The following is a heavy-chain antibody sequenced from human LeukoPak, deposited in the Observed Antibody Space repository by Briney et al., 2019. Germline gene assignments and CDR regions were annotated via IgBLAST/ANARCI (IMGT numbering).Heavy chain of an antibody. J-gene: IGHJ5*02. CDR2: ISSGGGTI. D-gene: IGHD3-3*01. Sequence: PGRSLRLSCAASGFTFSDYYMSWIRQAPGKGLEWVSSISSGGGTIYYADSVKGRFTISRDNAKNSLYLQINSLRVEDTAVYFCARVLREWLLFGWFDPWGQGTLVTVSS. CDR3: ARVLREWLLFGWFDP. CDR1: GFTFSDYY. V-gene: IGHV3-11*01.